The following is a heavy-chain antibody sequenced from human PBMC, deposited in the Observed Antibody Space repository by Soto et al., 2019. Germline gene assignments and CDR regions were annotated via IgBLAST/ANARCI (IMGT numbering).Heavy chain of an antibody. CDR2: ISGSGGST. D-gene: IGHD3-3*01. J-gene: IGHJ4*02. CDR1: GFTFSSYA. V-gene: IGHV3-23*01. Sequence: GGSLRLSCAASGFTFSSYAMSWVRQAPGKGLEWVSAISGSGGSTYYADSVKGRFTISRDNSKNTLYLQMNSLRAEDTAVYYCAKSSYYDFWSGYYTDFDYWGRGTLVTVSS. CDR3: AKSSYYDFWSGYYTDFDY.